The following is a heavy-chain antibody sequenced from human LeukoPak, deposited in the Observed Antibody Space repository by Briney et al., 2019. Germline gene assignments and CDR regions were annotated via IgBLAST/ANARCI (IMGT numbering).Heavy chain of an antibody. Sequence: PGGSLRLSCAASGFTFNSYAMSWVRQAPGKGLAWVSTITHSGGGTFYADSVKGRFTISRDISENTLYLQMNSLRAEDTAVYYCAKAWAAAGIFDSWGLGTLATVSS. CDR1: GFTFNSYA. CDR3: AKAWAAAGIFDS. J-gene: IGHJ4*02. V-gene: IGHV3-23*01. CDR2: ITHSGGGT. D-gene: IGHD6-13*01.